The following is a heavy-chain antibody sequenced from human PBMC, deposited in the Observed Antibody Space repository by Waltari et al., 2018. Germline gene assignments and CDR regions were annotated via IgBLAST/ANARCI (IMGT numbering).Heavy chain of an antibody. Sequence: QVQLVQSGAEVKKPGSSVRVSCKASGGTLSRYPFLDRANYAQRFQGRLTITADKSTNTAYMELASLTSEGTAVYYCAGPTGDSTASSNWFDPWGQGTLVTVSS. CDR3: AGPTGDSTASSNWFDP. CDR1: GGTLSRY. J-gene: IGHJ5*02. V-gene: IGHV1-69*04. D-gene: IGHD6-6*01. CDR2: FLDRA.